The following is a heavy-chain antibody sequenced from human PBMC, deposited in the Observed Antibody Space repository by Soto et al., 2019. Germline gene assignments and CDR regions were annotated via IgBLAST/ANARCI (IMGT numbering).Heavy chain of an antibody. D-gene: IGHD3-10*01. J-gene: IGHJ5*02. CDR2: INPKSGGT. V-gene: IGHV1-2*02. Sequence: GASVKVSCKASGYTFTVYYMHWVRQAPGQGLEWMGWINPKSGGTMYPQKFQGRVTMTWDTSISTAYMALTSLRAEDSAVYYCARLWFGVQEWLDPWGQGTQVTVSS. CDR1: GYTFTVYY. CDR3: ARLWFGVQEWLDP.